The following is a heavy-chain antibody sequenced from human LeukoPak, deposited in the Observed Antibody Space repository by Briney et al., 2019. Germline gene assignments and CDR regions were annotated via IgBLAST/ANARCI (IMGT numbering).Heavy chain of an antibody. D-gene: IGHD5-24*01. J-gene: IGHJ4*02. CDR2: IHPRDSHT. V-gene: IGHV5-51*01. CDR3: ARRRDGYNYVGTDY. CDR1: GYNFTIYW. Sequence: GESLKISCKGSGYNFTIYWIGWVRQMPGKGLEWMGIIHPRDSHTRYSPSFQGQVTISADKSISTAYLHWSSLKASDTAMYYCARRRDGYNYVGTDYWGQGTLVTVSS.